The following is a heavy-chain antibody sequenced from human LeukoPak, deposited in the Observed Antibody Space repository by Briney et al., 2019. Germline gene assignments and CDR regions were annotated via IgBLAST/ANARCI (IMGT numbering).Heavy chain of an antibody. D-gene: IGHD4-17*01. CDR3: ARESYGDYYFDY. CDR1: GFTFSSYA. V-gene: IGHV3-30-3*01. J-gene: IGHJ4*02. Sequence: PGGSLRLSCAASGFTFSSYAMHWVRQAPGKGLEWLAVISYDGSNKYYADSVKGRFTISRDNSKNTLYLQMNSLKTEDTAVYYCARESYGDYYFDYWGQGTLVTVSS. CDR2: ISYDGSNK.